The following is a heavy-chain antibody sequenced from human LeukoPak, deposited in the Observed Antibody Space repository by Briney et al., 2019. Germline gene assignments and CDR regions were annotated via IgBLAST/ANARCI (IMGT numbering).Heavy chain of an antibody. Sequence: SETLSLTCAVYGGSFSGYYWSWIRHPPGKGLEWIGEINHSGSTNYNPSLKSRVTISVDTSKNQFSLKLSSVTAADTAVYYCARGEGYFDFQWGQGTLVTVSS. V-gene: IGHV4-34*01. CDR3: ARGEGYFDFQ. D-gene: IGHD3-9*01. J-gene: IGHJ4*02. CDR1: GGSFSGYY. CDR2: INHSGST.